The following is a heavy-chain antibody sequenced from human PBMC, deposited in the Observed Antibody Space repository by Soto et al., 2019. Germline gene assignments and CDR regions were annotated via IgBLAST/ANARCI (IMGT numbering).Heavy chain of an antibody. CDR1: GGSFSGYY. D-gene: IGHD6-6*01. Sequence: QVQLQQWGAEVLKPSETLSLTCVVNGGSFSGYYWSWIRQSPGKGLEWVGEFNDSGITASNPSLESRVTISVDMSKNQFSLNVKSVTAADSAVYHCARGRSSVPDRRGIGYYGLDVWGQGTTVTVSS. CDR2: FNDSGIT. J-gene: IGHJ6*02. CDR3: ARGRSSVPDRRGIGYYGLDV. V-gene: IGHV4-34*01.